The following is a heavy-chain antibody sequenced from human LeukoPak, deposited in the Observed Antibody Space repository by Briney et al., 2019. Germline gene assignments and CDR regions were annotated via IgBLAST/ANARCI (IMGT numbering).Heavy chain of an antibody. J-gene: IGHJ4*02. Sequence: GGSLRLSCAASGFTFSSYWMYWVRQAPGKGPVWVARINTDGSSLNYADSVKGRFTISRDNAKNTLYLQMNSLGAEDTAVYYCARRINYYDSSGYYYVRYFDSWGQGTLVAVSS. CDR1: GFTFSSYW. CDR3: ARRINYYDSSGYYYVRYFDS. V-gene: IGHV3-74*01. CDR2: INTDGSSL. D-gene: IGHD3-22*01.